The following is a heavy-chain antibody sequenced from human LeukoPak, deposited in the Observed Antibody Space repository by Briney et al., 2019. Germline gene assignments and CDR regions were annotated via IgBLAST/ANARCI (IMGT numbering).Heavy chain of an antibody. Sequence: PGGSLRLSCAASGFTFSSYDMHWVRQATGKGLERVSTISTAGDTYYPGSVKGRFTISRENAKNSLYLQMNSLRAGDSAVYYCARGRYCSSASCYTARSYYYGMDVWGQGTTVTVSS. V-gene: IGHV3-13*01. CDR2: ISTAGDT. CDR3: ARGRYCSSASCYTARSYYYGMDV. D-gene: IGHD2-2*02. J-gene: IGHJ6*02. CDR1: GFTFSSYD.